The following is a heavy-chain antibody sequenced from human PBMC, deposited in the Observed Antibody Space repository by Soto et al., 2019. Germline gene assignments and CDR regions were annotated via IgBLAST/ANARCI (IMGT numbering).Heavy chain of an antibody. Sequence: PSETLSLTCSASCADINTYSWTWIRQPAGKGLEWIGRIYTSASINYNPSLRGRVTLSVDTSTNQVSLKLASVTAADTAVYYCARDREAGYNFYYGMDVWGQGTTVTVSS. D-gene: IGHD6-19*01. CDR2: IYTSASI. CDR1: CADINTYS. CDR3: ARDREAGYNFYYGMDV. J-gene: IGHJ6*02. V-gene: IGHV4-4*07.